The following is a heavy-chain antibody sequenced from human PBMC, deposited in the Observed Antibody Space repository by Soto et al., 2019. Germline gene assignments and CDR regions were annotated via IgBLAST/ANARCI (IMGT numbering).Heavy chain of an antibody. V-gene: IGHV1-2*02. CDR2: INPKFGDT. CDR3: ARKMDYYYGSGSGNGHGF. J-gene: IGHJ6*02. D-gene: IGHD3-10*01. Sequence: QVQLVQSGAEMKEPGDSVRVSCEASGYTFTSYYIHWVRQAPGQGLEWMGWINPKFGDTTYAQDFQGRASMTRDMSISTVYMELSRLTSDDTAIYYCARKMDYYYGSGSGNGHGFWGQGTTVTVFS. CDR1: GYTFTSYY.